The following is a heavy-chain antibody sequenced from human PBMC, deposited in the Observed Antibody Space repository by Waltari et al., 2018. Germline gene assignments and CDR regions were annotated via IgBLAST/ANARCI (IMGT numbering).Heavy chain of an antibody. V-gene: IGHV3-15*01. CDR3: TAGIPFDY. Sequence: EVQLVESGGGLIKPVGSLRLSCTGSGFTFNSAWMSWVRQAQGVGLEWIGRIKSNSDGGTTDYAAPVKGRFTLSRDDSKSAVYLQMNGLKVDDTAVYFCTAGIPFDYWGQGALVTVSS. CDR1: GFTFNSAW. CDR2: IKSNSDGGTT. J-gene: IGHJ4*02. D-gene: IGHD2-21*01.